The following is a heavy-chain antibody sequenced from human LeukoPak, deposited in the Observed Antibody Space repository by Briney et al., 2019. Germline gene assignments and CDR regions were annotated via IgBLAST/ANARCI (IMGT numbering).Heavy chain of an antibody. V-gene: IGHV3-21*01. CDR2: ISSSGAYI. Sequence: GGSLRLSCAASGFTFNTYSMSWVRQAPGKGLEWVSAISSSGAYISYADSVKGRFTISRDNSKNTLYLQMNSLRGEDTAVYYCARDNSGDIVVPSDYWGQGTPVTVSA. CDR3: ARDNSGDIVVPSDY. CDR1: GFTFNTYS. J-gene: IGHJ4*02. D-gene: IGHD2-2*01.